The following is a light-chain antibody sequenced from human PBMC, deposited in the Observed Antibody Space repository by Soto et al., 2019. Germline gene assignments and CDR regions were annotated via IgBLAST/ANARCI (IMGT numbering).Light chain of an antibody. J-gene: IGKJ1*01. V-gene: IGKV1-39*01. CDR1: QRVSTY. CDR2: AAS. Sequence: DIQMTQSPSSLSASVGDRVTITCRASQRVSTYLNWYQQRPGKAPKLLIYAASSLQSGVPSRFSGSGSGTDFTLTISSLQPEDFATYYCQQSYSTPRWTFGQGTKVDIK. CDR3: QQSYSTPRWT.